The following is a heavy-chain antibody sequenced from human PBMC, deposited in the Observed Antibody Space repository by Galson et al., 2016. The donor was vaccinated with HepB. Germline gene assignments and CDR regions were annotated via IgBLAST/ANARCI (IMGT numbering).Heavy chain of an antibody. J-gene: IGHJ4*02. CDR3: ARGPGVAAAGRFWSY. V-gene: IGHV1-8*01. D-gene: IGHD6-13*01. Sequence: SVKVSCKASGYTSNSYDINWVRQATGQGLEWMGWMNPNSGNTGYTQKLQGRVTMTRNTSISTAYMELSSLRSEDTALYYCARGPGVAAAGRFWSYWGQGTLVTVSS. CDR2: MNPNSGNT. CDR1: GYTSNSYD.